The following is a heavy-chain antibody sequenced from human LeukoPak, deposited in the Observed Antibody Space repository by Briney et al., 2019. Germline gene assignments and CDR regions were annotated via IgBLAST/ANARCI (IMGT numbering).Heavy chain of an antibody. CDR2: INPSGGST. CDR1: GYTFTSYY. D-gene: IGHD1-26*01. CDR3: ASLARGELPFDY. J-gene: IGHJ4*02. Sequence: ASVKVSCKASGYTFTSYYMHWVRQAPGQGLEWMGIINPSGGSTSYAQKFQGGVTMTRDMSTSTVYMELSSLRSEDTAVYYCASLARGELPFDYWGQGTLVTVSS. V-gene: IGHV1-46*01.